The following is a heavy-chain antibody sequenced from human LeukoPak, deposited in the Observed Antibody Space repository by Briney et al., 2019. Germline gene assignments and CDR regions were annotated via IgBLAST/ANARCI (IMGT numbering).Heavy chain of an antibody. CDR3: AGRSRSGWYYDY. V-gene: IGHV4-59*01. Sequence: SETLSLTCTVSGDSISGYYWSWIRQPPGKGLEWIGYIYYSGSTNYNPSLKSRVTISVDTSKNQFSLKLSTVTAADTAVYFCAGRSRSGWYYDYRGQGTLVTVSS. J-gene: IGHJ4*02. D-gene: IGHD6-19*01. CDR1: GDSISGYY. CDR2: IYYSGST.